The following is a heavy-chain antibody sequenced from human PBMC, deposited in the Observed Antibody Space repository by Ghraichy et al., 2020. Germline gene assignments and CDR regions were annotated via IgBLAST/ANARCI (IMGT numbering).Heavy chain of an antibody. J-gene: IGHJ6*02. CDR3: ARDWWEQLQQPFRASRPGCGMGV. V-gene: IGHV3-30*04. CDR1: GFTFSSYA. CDR2: ISYDGSNK. D-gene: IGHD1-26*01. Sequence: GGSLRLSCAASGFTFSSYAMHWVRQAPGKGLEWVAVISYDGSNKYYADSVKGRFTISRDNSKNTLYLQMNSLRAEDTAVYYCARDWWEQLQQPFRASRPGCGMGVWGQGTPVPISS.